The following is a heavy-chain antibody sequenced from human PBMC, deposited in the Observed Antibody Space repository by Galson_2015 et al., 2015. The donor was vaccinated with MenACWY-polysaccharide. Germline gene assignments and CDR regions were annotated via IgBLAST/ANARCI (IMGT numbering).Heavy chain of an antibody. CDR3: AKCPSDTSGWYGAKSDY. J-gene: IGHJ4*02. D-gene: IGHD6-19*01. CDR1: GFVFNNYA. CDR2: ITSTAGST. Sequence: SQRLSCAASGFVFNNYAMSWVRQAPGKGLEWVSAITSTAGSTYYVDSVKGRFTVSRDNSKNTLYLEMNTLRVEDTAVYYCAKCPSDTSGWYGAKSDYWGRGTLVTVSS. V-gene: IGHV3-23*05.